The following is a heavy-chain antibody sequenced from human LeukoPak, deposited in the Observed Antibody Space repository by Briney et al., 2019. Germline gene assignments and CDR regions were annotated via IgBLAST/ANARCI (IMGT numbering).Heavy chain of an antibody. V-gene: IGHV3-23*01. CDR1: GFTFSSYD. D-gene: IGHD7-27*01. J-gene: IGHJ3*02. CDR2: ISGSDEST. Sequence: GGSLRLSCAASGFTFSSYDMSWIRQAPGKGLECVSEISGSDESTKYVDSVKGRCTISRDNSKNTLYLLLNSLRVDDTAVYYCANRRLGRGAFDIWGQGTMVTVSS. CDR3: ANRRLGRGAFDI.